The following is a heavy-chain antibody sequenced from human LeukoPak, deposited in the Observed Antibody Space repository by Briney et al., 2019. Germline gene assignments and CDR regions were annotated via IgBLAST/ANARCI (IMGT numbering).Heavy chain of an antibody. CDR3: AKGRGYCTGGSCYSDY. V-gene: IGHV3-23*01. CDR2: ISGSDGST. Sequence: GGSLRLSCTASGFTFSNYAMSWVRQAPGKGLEWVSTISGSDGSTYYADSVKGRFTISRNNSKNTLYLQMNSLRVEDTAIYYCAKGRGYCTGGSCYSDYWGQGTLVTVSS. J-gene: IGHJ4*02. D-gene: IGHD2-15*01. CDR1: GFTFSNYA.